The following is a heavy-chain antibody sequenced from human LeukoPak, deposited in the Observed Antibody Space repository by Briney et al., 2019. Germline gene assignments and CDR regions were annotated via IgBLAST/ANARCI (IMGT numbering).Heavy chain of an antibody. D-gene: IGHD2-2*02. CDR1: GFTFSDYY. J-gene: IGHJ6*02. CDR2: ISSSGSTI. V-gene: IGHV3-11*01. Sequence: PGGSLRLSCAASGFTFSDYYMSWIRQAPGKGLEWVSYISSSGSTIYYADSVKGRFTISRDNAKNSLYLQMNSLRAEDTAVYYCARYCSSTSCCTTYYYYGMDVWGQGTTVTVSS. CDR3: ARYCSSTSCCTTYYYYGMDV.